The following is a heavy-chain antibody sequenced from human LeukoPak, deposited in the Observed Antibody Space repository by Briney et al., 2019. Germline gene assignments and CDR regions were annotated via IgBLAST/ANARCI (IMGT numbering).Heavy chain of an antibody. D-gene: IGHD2-15*01. J-gene: IGHJ5*02. CDR2: INAGNGNT. CDR3: ARGCSGGACYGYHLDP. CDR1: GYTFTNYA. V-gene: IGHV1-3*03. Sequence: GASVTVSCKASGYTFTNYAMHWVRQAPGQRLEWMGWINAGNGNTKYSQGFQGRVTITRDTSASIAYIELSSLRYDDMAVYYCARGCSGGACYGYHLDPWGQGTLVTVSS.